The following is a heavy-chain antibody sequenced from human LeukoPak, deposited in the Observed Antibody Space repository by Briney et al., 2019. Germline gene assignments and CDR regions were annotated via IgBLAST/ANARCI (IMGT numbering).Heavy chain of an antibody. D-gene: IGHD2-2*01. CDR1: GFTFSSYA. V-gene: IGHV3-23*01. Sequence: QTGGSLRLSCVPSGFTFSSYAMSWVRQAPGKGLEWVSAISGSGGSTYYADSVKGRFTISRDNSKNTLYLQMNSLRAEDTAVYYCAKLRIVVVPAASDYWGQGTLVTVSS. J-gene: IGHJ4*02. CDR3: AKLRIVVVPAASDY. CDR2: ISGSGGST.